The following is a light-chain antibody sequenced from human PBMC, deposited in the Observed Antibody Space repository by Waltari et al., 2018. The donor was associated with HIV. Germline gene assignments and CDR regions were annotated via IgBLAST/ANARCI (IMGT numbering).Light chain of an antibody. V-gene: IGKV1-39*01. CDR2: AAS. CDR1: QSINTY. Sequence: DLRMTQSPSSLSASVGDRVTITCRPSQSINTYLNWYRQQPGKAPKLLIYAASSLQDGVPPRFSGSGTGTNSALTIICLQPEGFATYYCQLTYTGLFTFGPGTKVD. J-gene: IGKJ3*01. CDR3: QLTYTGLFT.